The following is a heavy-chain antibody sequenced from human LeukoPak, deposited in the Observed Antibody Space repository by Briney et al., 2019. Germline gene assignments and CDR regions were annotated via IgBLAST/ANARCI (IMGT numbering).Heavy chain of an antibody. CDR1: GYTFTSYY. J-gene: IGHJ4*02. Sequence: ASVKVSCKASGYTFTSYYMHWVRQAPGQGLEWMGIIIPRGGGTDYAHKSQGRVTMTRDTSTSTVYMDLSSLRSEDTAVYYCAREGSGGTPDYWGPGSLVTDS. CDR2: IIPRGGGT. V-gene: IGHV1-46*01. CDR3: AREGSGGTPDY. D-gene: IGHD3-10*01.